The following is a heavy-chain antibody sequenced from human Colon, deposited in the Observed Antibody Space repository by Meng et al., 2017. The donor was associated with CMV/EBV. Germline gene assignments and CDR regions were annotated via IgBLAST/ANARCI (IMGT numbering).Heavy chain of an antibody. V-gene: IGHV4-4*07. CDR1: GASITSYY. D-gene: IGHD3-10*01. Sequence: QVQRGEPGPGLVKPSETLSLTGTVSGASITSYYWSWIRQPAGKGLEWIGRVYISGNTNYNPSLKSRVTMSIDTSKNQLSLNIRSVTAADTAVYYCARDSNLSGLAYWGQGTLVTVSS. CDR2: VYISGNT. CDR3: ARDSNLSGLAY. J-gene: IGHJ4*02.